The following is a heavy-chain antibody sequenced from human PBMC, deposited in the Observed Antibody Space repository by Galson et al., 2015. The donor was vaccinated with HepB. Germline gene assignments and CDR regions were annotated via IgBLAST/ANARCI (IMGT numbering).Heavy chain of an antibody. J-gene: IGHJ4*02. CDR2: IYDNGAT. V-gene: IGHV4-31*02. D-gene: IGHD3-22*01. Sequence: HPGKGLECLGYIYDNGATFYNPSLKSRVSMSRDTSKNQFSLKLSSVTAADTAIYFCARTGAYYSDSSAYFPFDYWGRGTLVTVSS. CDR3: ARTGAYYSDSSAYFPFDY.